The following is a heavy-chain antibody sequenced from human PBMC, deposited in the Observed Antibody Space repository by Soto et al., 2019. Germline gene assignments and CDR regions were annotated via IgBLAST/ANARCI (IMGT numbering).Heavy chain of an antibody. V-gene: IGHV1-18*04. J-gene: IGHJ6*02. CDR1: GYTFTSDG. Sequence: QVQLVQSGAEVKKPGASVKVSCKASGYTFTSDGVSWVRQAPGQGLEWRGWVSGYNGNTNYAQRFRDRVTLTTDTSTSTADRELRSLRSDDSAVYYCARDADCGGAPGCRAMDVWGQGTTITVSS. CDR2: VSGYNGNT. D-gene: IGHD2-21*01. CDR3: ARDADCGGAPGCRAMDV.